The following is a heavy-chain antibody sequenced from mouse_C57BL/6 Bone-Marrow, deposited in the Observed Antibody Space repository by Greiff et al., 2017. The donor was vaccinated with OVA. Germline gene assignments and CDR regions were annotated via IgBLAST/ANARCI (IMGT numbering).Heavy chain of an antibody. V-gene: IGHV5-17*01. D-gene: IGHD1-2*01. CDR3: AREAHYYWYFDV. J-gene: IGHJ1*03. CDR2: ISSGSSTI. Sequence: DVKLVESGGGLVKPGGSLKLSCAASGFTFSDYGMHWVRQAPEKGLEWVAYISSGSSTIYYADTVKGRFTISRDNAKNTLFLQMTSLRSEDTAMYYCAREAHYYWYFDVWGTGTTVTVSS. CDR1: GFTFSDYG.